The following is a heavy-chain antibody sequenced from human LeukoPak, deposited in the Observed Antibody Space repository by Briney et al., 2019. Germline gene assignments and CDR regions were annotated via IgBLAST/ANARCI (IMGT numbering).Heavy chain of an antibody. CDR2: IYYSGST. D-gene: IGHD3-3*01. J-gene: IGHJ5*02. Sequence: SVTLSLTCTVSGGSISSGGYYWSWIRQHPGKGLEWIGYIYYSGSTYYNPSLKSRVTISVDTSKNQFSLKLSSVTAADTAVYYCARVDDFWRWFDPWGQGTLVTVSS. CDR3: ARVDDFWRWFDP. V-gene: IGHV4-31*03. CDR1: GGSISSGGYY.